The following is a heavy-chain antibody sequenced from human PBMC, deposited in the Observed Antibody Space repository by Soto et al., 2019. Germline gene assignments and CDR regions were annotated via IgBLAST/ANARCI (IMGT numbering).Heavy chain of an antibody. CDR2: INSDGSST. J-gene: IGHJ6*02. CDR1: GFTFSSYW. D-gene: IGHD3-22*01. V-gene: IGHV3-74*01. CDR3: ARDLHDSSGYYPNYYYYYGMDV. Sequence: GGSLRLSCAASGFTFSSYWMHWVRQAPGKGLVWVSRINSDGSSTSYADSVKGRFTISRDNAKDTLYLQMNSLRAEDTAVYYCARDLHDSSGYYPNYYYYYGMDVWGRGTTVTVSS.